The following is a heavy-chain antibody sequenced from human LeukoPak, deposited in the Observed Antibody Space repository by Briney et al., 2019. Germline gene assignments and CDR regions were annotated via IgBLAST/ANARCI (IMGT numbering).Heavy chain of an antibody. J-gene: IGHJ4*02. CDR1: GYSTSTDYY. V-gene: IGHV4-38-2*01. CDR2: VYYSGSA. Sequence: SETLSLTCAVSGYSTSTDYYWGWIRQPPGKGLEWIGTVYYSGSAYYNPSLQSRVTISADTSKNQFSLRLSSVTAADTAVYYCARGGSGLVVVPAACYDYWGQGTLVTVSS. CDR3: ARGGSGLVVVPAACYDY. D-gene: IGHD2-2*01.